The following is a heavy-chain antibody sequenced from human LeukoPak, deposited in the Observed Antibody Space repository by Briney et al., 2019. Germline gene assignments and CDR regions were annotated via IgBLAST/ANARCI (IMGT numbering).Heavy chain of an antibody. CDR2: INIGGTNT. CDR1: GFTFNDYY. J-gene: IGHJ4*02. D-gene: IGHD1-1*01. Sequence: GGSLRLSCAASGFTFNDYYMSWIRQAPGKGLEWLSYINIGGTNTHYADSVKGRFTISRDNAKNSLYLQLNSLRAEDTAVYFCARQRYSDYWGQGTLVTVSP. CDR3: ARQRYSDY. V-gene: IGHV3-11*04.